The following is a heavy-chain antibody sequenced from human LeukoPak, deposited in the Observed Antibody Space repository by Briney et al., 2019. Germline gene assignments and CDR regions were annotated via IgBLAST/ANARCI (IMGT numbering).Heavy chain of an antibody. D-gene: IGHD6-13*01. CDR3: ARVVPYSSSWPFDY. J-gene: IGHJ4*02. CDR2: INHSGST. Sequence: SETLSLTCAVYGGSFSGCYWSWIRQPPGKGLEWIGEINHSGSTNYNPSLKSRVTISVDTSKNQFSLKLSSVTAADTAVYYCARVVPYSSSWPFDYWGQGTLVTVSS. V-gene: IGHV4-34*01. CDR1: GGSFSGCY.